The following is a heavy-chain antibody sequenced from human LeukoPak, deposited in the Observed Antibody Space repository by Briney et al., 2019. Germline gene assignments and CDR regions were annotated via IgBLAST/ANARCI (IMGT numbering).Heavy chain of an antibody. Sequence: GGSLRLSCAASGFTFSNAWMSWVRQAPGKGLEWVGRIKSKTDGGTTDYAAPVKGRFTISRDDSKNTLYLQMNSLKTEDTAVYYCTSTEPAEDAFDIWGQGTMVTVSS. V-gene: IGHV3-15*01. CDR3: TSTEPAEDAFDI. D-gene: IGHD1-14*01. CDR2: IKSKTDGGTT. J-gene: IGHJ3*02. CDR1: GFTFSNAW.